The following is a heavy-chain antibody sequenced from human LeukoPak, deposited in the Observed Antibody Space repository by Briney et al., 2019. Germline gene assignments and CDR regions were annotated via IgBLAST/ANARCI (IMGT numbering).Heavy chain of an antibody. CDR3: TTYNNGWYWELDY. CDR2: INSNSGAT. D-gene: IGHD6-19*01. Sequence: GASVKVSCKASGYTFTGYYMHWVRQAPGQGLEWMGWINSNSGATNYAQKFQGRLTVTRDTSVTTAYMELSRLRSDDTAMYYCTTYNNGWYWELDYWGQGTLVSVSS. J-gene: IGHJ4*02. CDR1: GYTFTGYY. V-gene: IGHV1-2*02.